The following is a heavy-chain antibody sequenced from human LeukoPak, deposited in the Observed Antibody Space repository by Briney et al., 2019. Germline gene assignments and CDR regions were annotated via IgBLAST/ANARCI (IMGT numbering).Heavy chain of an antibody. Sequence: GGSLRLSCAASGFTVSNNYMSWVRQAPGKGLGWVSVIYSGGSTYYADSVKGRFTISRDNSKNTLYLQMNSLRVEDTAVYYCAGNLFGVVTNYYYYYMDVWGKGTTVTVSS. D-gene: IGHD3-3*01. CDR1: GFTVSNNY. CDR3: AGNLFGVVTNYYYYYMDV. V-gene: IGHV3-53*01. CDR2: IYSGGST. J-gene: IGHJ6*03.